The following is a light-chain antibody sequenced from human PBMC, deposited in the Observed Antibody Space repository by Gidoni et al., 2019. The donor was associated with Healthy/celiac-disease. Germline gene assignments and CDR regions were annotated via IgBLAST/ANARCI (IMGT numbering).Light chain of an antibody. CDR3: QQSYSTPRT. J-gene: IGKJ2*01. CDR2: AAS. V-gene: IGKV1-39*01. Sequence: DIQMTQSPSSLSASVADRVTITCRASQIISSYLNWYPQKSGKAPKLLIYAASSLQSGVPSRFSGSGSGTDFTLTISSLQPEDFATYYCQQSYSTPRTFGQGTKLEIK. CDR1: QIISSY.